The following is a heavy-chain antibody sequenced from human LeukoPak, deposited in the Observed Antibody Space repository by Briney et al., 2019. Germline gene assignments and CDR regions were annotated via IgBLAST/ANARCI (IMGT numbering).Heavy chain of an antibody. V-gene: IGHV3-7*01. D-gene: IGHD3-10*01. CDR1: GFTFSSYA. CDR2: IKQDGSEK. CDR3: ARDGYGSGSYSDPFDY. Sequence: GGSLRLSCAASGFTFSSYAMSWVRQAPGKGLEWVANIKQDGSEKYYVDSVKGRFTISRDNAKNSLYLQMNSLRAEDTAVYYCARDGYGSGSYSDPFDYWGQGTLVTVSS. J-gene: IGHJ4*02.